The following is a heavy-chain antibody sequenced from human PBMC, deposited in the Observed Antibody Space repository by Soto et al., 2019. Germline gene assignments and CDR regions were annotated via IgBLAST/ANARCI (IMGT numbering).Heavy chain of an antibody. CDR3: AREQFSSSWKREYYSDY. CDR2: IWYDGSNK. CDR1: GFTFSSDV. D-gene: IGHD6-13*01. V-gene: IGHV3-33*01. J-gene: IGHJ4*02. Sequence: EGSLILSCAASGFTFSSDVMHWVRQAPGKGLEWVAVIWYDGSNKYYADSVKGRFTISRDNSKNTLYLQMNSLRAEDTAVYYCAREQFSSSWKREYYSDYWGQGTLVTVSS.